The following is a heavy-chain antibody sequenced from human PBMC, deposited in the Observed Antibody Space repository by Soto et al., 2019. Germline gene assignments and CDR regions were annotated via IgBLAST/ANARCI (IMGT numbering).Heavy chain of an antibody. J-gene: IGHJ5*02. V-gene: IGHV4-59*08. Sequence: SETLSLTCTVSGGSISSYYWTWIRQPPGKGLEWIGYISNSGSTYYNPSLKSRVNIRVDTSKNHFSLILTSVTAADTAVYYCARLRPMTGTTDWFDPWGQGTLVTVS. CDR2: ISNSGST. D-gene: IGHD1-20*01. CDR3: ARLRPMTGTTDWFDP. CDR1: GGSISSYY.